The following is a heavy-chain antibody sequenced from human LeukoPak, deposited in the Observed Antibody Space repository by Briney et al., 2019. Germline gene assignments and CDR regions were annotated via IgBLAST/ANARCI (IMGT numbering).Heavy chain of an antibody. V-gene: IGHV3-74*01. CDR3: AKDLPPIVVVPAAILGFFDY. Sequence: GGSLRLSCAASGFRFSSYWMHWVRQAPGRGLVWVSRINSDGSSTSYADSVKGRFTISRDNAKNTLYLQMNSLRAEDTAVYYCAKDLPPIVVVPAAILGFFDYWGQGTLVTVSS. J-gene: IGHJ4*02. D-gene: IGHD2-2*02. CDR1: GFRFSSYW. CDR2: INSDGSST.